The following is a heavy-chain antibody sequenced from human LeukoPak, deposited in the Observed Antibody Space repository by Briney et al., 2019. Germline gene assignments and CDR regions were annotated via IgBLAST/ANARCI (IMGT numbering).Heavy chain of an antibody. J-gene: IGHJ6*04. D-gene: IGHD3-10*02. CDR3: AELGITMIGGV. V-gene: IGHV3-48*03. Sequence: PGGSLRLSCAASGFTFSNYEMHWVRRAPGKGLEWVSYISSSGSTIYYADSVKGRFTISRDNAKNSLYLQMNSLRAEDTAVYYCAELGITMIGGVWGKGTTVTISS. CDR2: ISSSGSTI. CDR1: GFTFSNYE.